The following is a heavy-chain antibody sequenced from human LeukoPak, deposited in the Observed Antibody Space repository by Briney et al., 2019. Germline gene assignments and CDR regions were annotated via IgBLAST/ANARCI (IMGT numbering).Heavy chain of an antibody. D-gene: IGHD3-22*01. CDR3: ARVGFFDSSSYYFDY. CDR2: IYYSGST. Sequence: SETLSLTCTVSGGSISSGDYYWSWIRQPPGKGLEWVGYIYYSGSTYYNPSLKSRVTISVDTSKNQFSPKLSSVTAADTAVYYCARVGFFDSSSYYFDYWGQGTLVTVSS. J-gene: IGHJ4*02. V-gene: IGHV4-30-4*01. CDR1: GGSISSGDYY.